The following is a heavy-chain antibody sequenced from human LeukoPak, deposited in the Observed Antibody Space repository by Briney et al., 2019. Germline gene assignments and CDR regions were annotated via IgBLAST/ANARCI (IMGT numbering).Heavy chain of an antibody. J-gene: IGHJ6*02. D-gene: IGHD6-13*01. CDR3: ASFYGSSWFMNAMDV. CDR2: ISNSGST. V-gene: IGHV4-59*08. CDR1: GGSISSYY. Sequence: SETLSLTCTVSGGSISSYYWIWIRQPPGKILEGIGYISNSGSTNYNPSLKSRVNISVHTSKNQVSVKLSSVTATDTAVYYCASFYGSSWFMNAMDVWGQGSTVTVAS.